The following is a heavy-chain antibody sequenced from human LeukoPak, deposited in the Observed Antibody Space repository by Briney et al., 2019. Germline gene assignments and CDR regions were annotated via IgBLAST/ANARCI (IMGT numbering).Heavy chain of an antibody. D-gene: IGHD1-14*01. CDR2: IYSNGNT. J-gene: IGHJ2*01. CDR3: ASGTFDGPLYGTYWYFHV. V-gene: IGHV4-59*01. Sequence: SETLSLTCAVSGASINNNYWTWVRQPPGKGLEWIGYIYSNGNTNYNPSLKGRVTMSIETSKNQFSLQLPSVTAADTAIYYCASGTFDGPLYGTYWYFHVWGRGTLVTVSS. CDR1: GASINNNY.